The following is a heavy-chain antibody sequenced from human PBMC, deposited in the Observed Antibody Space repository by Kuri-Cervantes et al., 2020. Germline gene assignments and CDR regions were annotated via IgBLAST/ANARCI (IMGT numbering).Heavy chain of an antibody. D-gene: IGHD3-22*01. J-gene: IGHJ6*02. CDR1: GYTFTSYY. Sequence: ASVKVSCKASGYTFTSYYMHWVRQAPGQGLEWMGIINPSGGSTSYAQKFQGRVTMTRDTSTSTVYMELSSLRSEDTAVYYCARSNRTTMIVVVRYGYGMDVWGQGTTVTVSS. CDR3: ARSNRTTMIVVVRYGYGMDV. V-gene: IGHV1-46*01. CDR2: INPSGGST.